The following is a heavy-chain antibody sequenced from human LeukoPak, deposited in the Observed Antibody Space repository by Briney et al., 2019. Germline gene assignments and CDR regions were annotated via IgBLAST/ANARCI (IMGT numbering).Heavy chain of an antibody. CDR3: TGSQYYYDSSGYFY. CDR2: IRSKANSYAT. V-gene: IGHV3-73*01. CDR1: GFTFSGSA. D-gene: IGHD3-22*01. J-gene: IGHJ4*02. Sequence: GGSLRLSCAASGFTFSGSAMHWVRQASGKGLEWVGRIRSKANSYATAYAASVKGRFTISRDDLKNTAYLQMNSLKTEDTAVYYCTGSQYYYDSSGYFYWGQGTLVTVSS.